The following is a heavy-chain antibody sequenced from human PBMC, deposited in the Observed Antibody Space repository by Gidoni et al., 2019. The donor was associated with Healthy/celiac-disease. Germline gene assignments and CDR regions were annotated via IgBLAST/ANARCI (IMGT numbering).Heavy chain of an antibody. Sequence: QVQLVQSGAEVKKPGSSVKVSCKASGGTFSSYAISWVRQAPGQGLEWMGGIIPIFGTANYAQKFQGRVTITADESTSTAYMELSSLRSEDTAVYYCARDWASYDILTGYRNWFDPWGQGTLVTVSS. V-gene: IGHV1-69*01. CDR2: IIPIFGTA. J-gene: IGHJ5*02. CDR1: GGTFSSYA. D-gene: IGHD3-9*01. CDR3: ARDWASYDILTGYRNWFDP.